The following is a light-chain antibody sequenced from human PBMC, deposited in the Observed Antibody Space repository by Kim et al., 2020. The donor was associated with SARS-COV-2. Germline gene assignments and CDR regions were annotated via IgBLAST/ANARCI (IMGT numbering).Light chain of an antibody. J-gene: IGKJ1*01. Sequence: AAVGERVTITCGGRQRSRGRLAWDQQKQGKAPKRLIYKAFTLENGVPSRCSGSGAGAEFALTIRSLQTDEFATHYRPHYHTNPWTFVEGTPVDI. V-gene: IGKV1-5*03. CDR2: KAF. CDR1: QRSRGR. CDR3: PHYHTNPWT.